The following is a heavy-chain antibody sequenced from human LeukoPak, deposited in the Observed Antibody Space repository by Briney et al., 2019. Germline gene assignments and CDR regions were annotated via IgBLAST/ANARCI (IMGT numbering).Heavy chain of an antibody. Sequence: ASVKVSCKASGYTFTSYDINWVRQATGQGLEWMGWMNPNSGNTGYAQKFQGRVTMTRNTSISTAYMELSSLRSEDTAVYYCARGITMVRGVITPYYYYGMDVWGQGTTVTVSS. CDR3: ARGITMVRGVITPYYYYGMDV. D-gene: IGHD3-10*01. J-gene: IGHJ6*02. CDR2: MNPNSGNT. CDR1: GYTFTSYD. V-gene: IGHV1-8*01.